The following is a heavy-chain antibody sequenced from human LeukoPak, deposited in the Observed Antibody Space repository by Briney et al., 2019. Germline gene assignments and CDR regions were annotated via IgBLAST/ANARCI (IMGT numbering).Heavy chain of an antibody. CDR3: ARAQRSSSWETDSHFQH. CDR2: ISRSSNYI. CDR1: GFTFSSYT. J-gene: IGHJ1*01. Sequence: GGSQRLSCAASGFTFSSYTTNWVRQAPGKGLEWVSSISRSSNYIYYTDSVRGRFTISRDDAKDSLYLQMISLRVEDTAVYYCARAQRSSSWETDSHFQHWGQNTVVRVFS. V-gene: IGHV3-21*01. D-gene: IGHD6-13*01.